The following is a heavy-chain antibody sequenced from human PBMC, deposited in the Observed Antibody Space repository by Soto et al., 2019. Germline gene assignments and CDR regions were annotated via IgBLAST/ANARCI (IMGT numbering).Heavy chain of an antibody. CDR3: VRSQGSSTSLEIYYYYYYGMDV. CDR1: GGTFSSYA. J-gene: IGHJ6*02. V-gene: IGHV1-69*01. CDR2: IIPISDTT. D-gene: IGHD2-2*01. Sequence: QVQLVQSGAEVKKPGSSVKVSCKASGGTFSSYAISWVRQAPGQGLEWMGGIIPISDTTNYAQKFQGRVTITADESTSTADMELSSLRSEDTAVYYCVRSQGSSTSLEIYYYYYYGMDVWGQWTTVTVSS.